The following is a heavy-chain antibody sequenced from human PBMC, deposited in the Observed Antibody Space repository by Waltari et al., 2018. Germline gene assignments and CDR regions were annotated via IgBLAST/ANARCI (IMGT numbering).Heavy chain of an antibody. Sequence: EVQLAESGGDLVQPGGALRLSRAASATTFSTFDIHWIRRRPGRGLDGFSVTDSGGDTYYVASVKGRFTVSRENVKKSWYLQMNSLRAEDTAVYYCTRWNPYYVAFDMWGQGTMVTVSS. CDR3: TRWNPYYVAFDM. CDR1: ATTFSTFD. D-gene: IGHD3-10*01. J-gene: IGHJ3*02. CDR2: TDSGGDT. V-gene: IGHV3-13*01.